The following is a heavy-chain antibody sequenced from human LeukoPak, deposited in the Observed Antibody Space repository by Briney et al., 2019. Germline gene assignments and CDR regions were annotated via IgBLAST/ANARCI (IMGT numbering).Heavy chain of an antibody. J-gene: IGHJ5*02. CDR2: INHSGST. Sequence: SETLSLTCAVYGGSFSGYYWSWIRQPPGKGLEWIGEINHSGSTNYNPSLKSRVTIPVDTSKNQFSLKLSSVTAADTAVYYCARGRAFNWSDPWGQGTLVTVSS. CDR3: ARGRAFNWSDP. V-gene: IGHV4-34*01. D-gene: IGHD3-3*02. CDR1: GGSFSGYY.